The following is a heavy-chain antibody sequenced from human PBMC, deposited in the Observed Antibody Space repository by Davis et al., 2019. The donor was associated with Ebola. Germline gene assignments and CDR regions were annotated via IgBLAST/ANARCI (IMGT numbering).Heavy chain of an antibody. J-gene: IGHJ6*04. CDR3: ARGGDDYSNSFLFDYYYYGMDV. D-gene: IGHD4-11*01. Sequence: GGSLRLSCAASGFTVSSNYMSWVRQAPGKGLEWVSVIYSGGSTYYADSVKGRFTISRDNSKNTLYLQMNSLRAEDTAVYYCARGGDDYSNSFLFDYYYYGMDVWGKGTTVTVSS. CDR2: IYSGGST. V-gene: IGHV3-53*01. CDR1: GFTVSSNY.